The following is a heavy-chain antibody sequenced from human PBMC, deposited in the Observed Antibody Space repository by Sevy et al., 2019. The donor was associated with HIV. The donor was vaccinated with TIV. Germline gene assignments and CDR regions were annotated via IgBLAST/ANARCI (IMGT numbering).Heavy chain of an antibody. CDR3: AKGYCSGGSCPRDYYYYGMDV. D-gene: IGHD2-15*01. Sequence: GGSLRLSCAASGFTFTSYAMNWVRQAPGKGLDWVSSISGSGRSTYYADSVEGRFTISRDNSKNRLSLQMNSLRADDTAVSYCAKGYCSGGSCPRDYYYYGMDVWGQGTTVTVSS. CDR2: ISGSGRST. V-gene: IGHV3-23*01. CDR1: GFTFTSYA. J-gene: IGHJ6*02.